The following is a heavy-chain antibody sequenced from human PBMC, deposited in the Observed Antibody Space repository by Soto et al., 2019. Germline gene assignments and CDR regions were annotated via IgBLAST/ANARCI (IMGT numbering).Heavy chain of an antibody. CDR1: GYTFTSYG. V-gene: IGHV1-18*01. D-gene: IGHD4-17*01. CDR2: ISAYNGNT. Sequence: ASVKVSCKASGYTFTSYGISWVRQAPGQGLEWMGWISAYNGNTNYAQKLQGRVTMTTDTSTSTAYMELRSLRSDDTAVYYCARPSPDDYGDYPLDYWGQGTLVTVSS. CDR3: ARPSPDDYGDYPLDY. J-gene: IGHJ4*02.